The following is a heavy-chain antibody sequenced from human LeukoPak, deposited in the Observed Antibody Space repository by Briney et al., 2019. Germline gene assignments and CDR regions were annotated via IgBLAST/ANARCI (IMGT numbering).Heavy chain of an antibody. D-gene: IGHD1-26*01. V-gene: IGHV4-4*02. CDR3: ARDQGSGSYGDAFDI. Sequence: SETLSLTCAVSGGSITNSNWWNWVRQPPGKGLEWIGEIFHSGSTNYNSSLKSRVATSVDKSKNQFSLELSSVTAADTAVYYCARDQGSGSYGDAFDIWGQGTMVTVSS. CDR1: GGSITNSNW. CDR2: IFHSGST. J-gene: IGHJ3*02.